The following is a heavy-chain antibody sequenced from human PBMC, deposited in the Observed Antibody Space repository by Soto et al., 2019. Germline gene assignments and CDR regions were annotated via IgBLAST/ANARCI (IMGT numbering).Heavy chain of an antibody. CDR1: GFTFSSYA. CDR2: ISGSGGST. D-gene: IGHD3-22*01. V-gene: IGHV3-23*01. Sequence: EVQLLESGGGLVQPGGSLRLSCAASGFTFSSYAMSWVRQAPGKGLEWVSAISGSGGSTYYAASVKGRFTISRDNSKNTLYRQRNSLRAEDTAVYYCALRGDYYDSSGYYSQGEFDYWGQGTLVTVSS. CDR3: ALRGDYYDSSGYYSQGEFDY. J-gene: IGHJ4*02.